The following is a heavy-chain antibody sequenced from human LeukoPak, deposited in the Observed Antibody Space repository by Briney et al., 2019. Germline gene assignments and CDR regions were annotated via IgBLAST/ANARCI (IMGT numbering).Heavy chain of an antibody. V-gene: IGHV5-51*01. J-gene: IGHJ5*02. CDR2: IYPGDSDN. Sequence: GESLKISCKGSGYSFTSYWIGWVRQMPGKGLEWMGIIYPGDSDNRYSPFFQGQVTISADKSISTAYLQWSSLKASDTAMYDCARRWDYDSSGHNWFDPWGQGTLVTVSS. CDR3: ARRWDYDSSGHNWFDP. D-gene: IGHD3-22*01. CDR1: GYSFTSYW.